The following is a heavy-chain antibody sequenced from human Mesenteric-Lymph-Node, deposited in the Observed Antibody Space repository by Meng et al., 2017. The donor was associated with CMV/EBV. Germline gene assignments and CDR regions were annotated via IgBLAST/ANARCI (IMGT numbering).Heavy chain of an antibody. Sequence: QVQLVQSRAEVGKPGASVMVSCKASGYTFADFYIHWVRQAPGQGLEWMGRINPNSGVSNSAQNFQGRVTMTRDTSISTAYMELVRLTSDDTAVYYCARDNVNPEGFDPWGQGTLVTVSS. CDR3: ARDNVNPEGFDP. J-gene: IGHJ5*02. D-gene: IGHD2/OR15-2a*01. CDR1: GYTFADFY. V-gene: IGHV1-2*06. CDR2: INPNSGVS.